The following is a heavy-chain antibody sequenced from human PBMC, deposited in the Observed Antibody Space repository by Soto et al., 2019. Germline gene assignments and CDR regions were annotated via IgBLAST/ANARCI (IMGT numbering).Heavy chain of an antibody. V-gene: IGHV1-3*01. CDR3: AKDYYDSSGYYPPALIFDY. J-gene: IGHJ4*02. Sequence: ASVKVSCKASGYTFTSYAMHWVRQAPGQRLEWMGWINAGNGNTKYSQKFQGRVTITRDTSASTAYMELSSLRSEDTAVYYCAKDYYDSSGYYPPALIFDYWGQGTLVTVSS. D-gene: IGHD3-22*01. CDR2: INAGNGNT. CDR1: GYTFTSYA.